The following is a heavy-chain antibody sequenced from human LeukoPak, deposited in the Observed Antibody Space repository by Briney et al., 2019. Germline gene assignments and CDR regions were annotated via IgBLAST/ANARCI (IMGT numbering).Heavy chain of an antibody. CDR3: TLMVYDGGYDAFDI. CDR2: ISYDGSNK. D-gene: IGHD2-8*01. J-gene: IGHJ3*02. V-gene: IGHV3-30*04. CDR1: GFTFSSYA. Sequence: PGGSLRLSCAASGFTFSSYAMHWVRQAPGKGLEWVAVISYDGSNKYYADSVKGRFTISRDNAKNSLYLQMNSLRAEDTAVYYCTLMVYDGGYDAFDIWGQGTMVTVSS.